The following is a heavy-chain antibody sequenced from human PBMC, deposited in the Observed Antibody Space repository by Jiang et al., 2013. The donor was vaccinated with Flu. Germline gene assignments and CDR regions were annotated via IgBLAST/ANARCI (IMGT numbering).Heavy chain of an antibody. CDR3: ARGRGGYYGSGSYYRAGPLDY. Sequence: YWSWIRQPPGKGLEWIGEINHSGSTNYNPSLKSRVTISVDTSKNQFSLKLSSVTAADTAVYYCARGRGGYYGSGSYYRAGPLDYWGQGTLVTVSS. CDR2: INHSGST. J-gene: IGHJ4*02. D-gene: IGHD3-10*01. CDR1: Y. V-gene: IGHV4-34*01.